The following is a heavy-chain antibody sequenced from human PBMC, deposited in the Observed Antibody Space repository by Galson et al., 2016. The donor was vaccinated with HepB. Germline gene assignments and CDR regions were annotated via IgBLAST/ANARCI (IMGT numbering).Heavy chain of an antibody. J-gene: IGHJ4*02. D-gene: IGHD3-10*01. V-gene: IGHV3-7*01. CDR1: GFTFNAHW. Sequence: SLRLSCAASGFTFNAHWMNWVRQAPGKGLEWVANIRGDGIVSYYAESVRGRFTTSRDNAKNSLYLQMNGLRVDETAAYYCSREMTGSYFDWGQGTLVTVSS. CDR2: IRGDGIVS. CDR3: SREMTGSYFD.